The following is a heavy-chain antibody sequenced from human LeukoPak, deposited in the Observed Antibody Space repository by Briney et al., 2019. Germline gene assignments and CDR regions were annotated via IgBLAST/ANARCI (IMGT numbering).Heavy chain of an antibody. J-gene: IGHJ4*02. CDR3: SRDPRNNDY. CDR2: IEQDGSEK. Sequence: GGSLRLSCAASGFTFSSYWMSWVRQAPGKGLEWVANIEQDGSEKNYLDSVRGRFTISRDNAKNSLYLHMNSLTVEDTAVYYCSRDPRNNDYWGQGTLVTVSS. V-gene: IGHV3-7*03. CDR1: GFTFSSYW.